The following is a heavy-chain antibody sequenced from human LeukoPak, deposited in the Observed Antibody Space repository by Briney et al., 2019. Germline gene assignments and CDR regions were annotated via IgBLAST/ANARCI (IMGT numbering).Heavy chain of an antibody. Sequence: PSETLSLPCTVSGGSISSSSYYWGWIRQPPGKGLEWIGSIYYSGSTYYNPSLKSRVTISVDTSKNQFSLKLSSVTAADTAVYYCARGAMVDYWGQGTLVTVSS. CDR1: GGSISSSSYY. V-gene: IGHV4-39*07. J-gene: IGHJ4*02. D-gene: IGHD5-18*01. CDR2: IYYSGST. CDR3: ARGAMVDY.